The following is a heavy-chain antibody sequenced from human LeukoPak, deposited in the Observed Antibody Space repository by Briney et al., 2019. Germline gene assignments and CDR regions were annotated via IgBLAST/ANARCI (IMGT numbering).Heavy chain of an antibody. CDR3: AKGPLPRGFDY. D-gene: IGHD1-14*01. CDR2: INGSGGRT. V-gene: IGHV3-23*01. Sequence: PGGSLRLSCAASGFTFHTYAMNWVRQPPGKGLEWVSSINGSGGRTYYAGSVKGRFTISRDNSKNALYLQMNSLRAEDTAVYYCAKGPLPRGFDYWGQGTLVTVSS. J-gene: IGHJ4*02. CDR1: GFTFHTYA.